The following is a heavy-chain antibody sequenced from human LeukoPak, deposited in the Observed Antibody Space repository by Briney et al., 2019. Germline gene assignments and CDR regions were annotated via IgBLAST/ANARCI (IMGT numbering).Heavy chain of an antibody. Sequence: PSETLFLTCTVSGGSISSYYWSWIRQPPGKGLEWIGYIYYSGSTNYNPSLKSRVTISVDTSKNQFSLKLSSVTAADTAVYYCARAQTGSYYTGRYYFDYWGQGTLVTVSS. CDR3: ARAQTGSYYTGRYYFDY. V-gene: IGHV4-59*01. CDR2: IYYSGST. D-gene: IGHD1-26*01. J-gene: IGHJ4*02. CDR1: GGSISSYY.